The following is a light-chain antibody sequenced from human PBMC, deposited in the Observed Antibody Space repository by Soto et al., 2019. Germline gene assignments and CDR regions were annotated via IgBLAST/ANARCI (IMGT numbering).Light chain of an antibody. CDR1: QSVSSSQ. CDR3: LLYFSPDRYT. V-gene: IGKV3-20*01. J-gene: IGKJ2*01. CDR2: AAS. Sequence: EVVLTQSPGTLSLSPGERATLSCRASQSVSSSQLTWFQQKPGQAPRLLIYAASNRAAGIPDRFSGSGSGTDFTLTISRLEPEDFAMYYCLLYFSPDRYTFGPGTKVQIK.